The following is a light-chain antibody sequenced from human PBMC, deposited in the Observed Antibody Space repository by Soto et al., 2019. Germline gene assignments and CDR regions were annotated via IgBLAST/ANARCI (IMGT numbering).Light chain of an antibody. CDR2: GAS. V-gene: IGKV3-20*01. Sequence: EIVLTQSPGTLSLSPGERATLSCSASQSVSSSYLAWYQQQPGQAPRLLIYGASSRATGIPDRFSGSGSGTDFTLTISRLEPEDFAVYYCQQYGSSPLTFGGGTKVEIK. CDR3: QQYGSSPLT. J-gene: IGKJ4*01. CDR1: QSVSSSY.